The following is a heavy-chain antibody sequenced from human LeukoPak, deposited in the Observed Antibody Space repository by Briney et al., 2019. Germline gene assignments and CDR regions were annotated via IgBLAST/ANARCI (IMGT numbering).Heavy chain of an antibody. D-gene: IGHD3-3*01. J-gene: IGHJ4*02. CDR3: TRGLWRKVDY. Sequence: ASVKVSCKASGYTFTTYDINWVRQATGQGLEWMGWMNPNSGNTGYAQKFQGRVAMTRNTSISTAYMELSSLRSEDTAVYYCTRGLWRKVDYWGQGTLVTVSS. V-gene: IGHV1-8*01. CDR2: MNPNSGNT. CDR1: GYTFTTYD.